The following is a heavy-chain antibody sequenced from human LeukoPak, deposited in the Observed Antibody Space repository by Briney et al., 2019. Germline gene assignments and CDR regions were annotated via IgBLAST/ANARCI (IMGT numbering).Heavy chain of an antibody. CDR3: ARSRKKTDMITFGGANPYFDY. Sequence: PSETLSLTCAVYGGSFSGYYWSWIRQPPGKGLEWIGYISYSGSTNYNPSLKSRVTISVDTSKNQFSLKLSSVTAADTAVYYCARSRKKTDMITFGGANPYFDYWGQGTLVTVSS. CDR2: ISYSGST. J-gene: IGHJ4*02. D-gene: IGHD3-16*01. V-gene: IGHV4-59*08. CDR1: GGSFSGYY.